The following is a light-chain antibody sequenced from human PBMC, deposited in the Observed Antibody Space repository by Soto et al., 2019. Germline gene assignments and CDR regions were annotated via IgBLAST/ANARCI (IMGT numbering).Light chain of an antibody. Sequence: QAVVTQEPSLTVSPGGTVTLTCASSTGAVTSGHYPNWFQQKPGQAPRALIYGTNNKHYWTPARFSGSIIGDKAALTLAGVQSEYEAEYYCLLDCGGAVLFGGGTKVTVL. CDR1: TGAVTSGHY. CDR3: LLDCGGAVL. V-gene: IGLV7-43*01. CDR2: GTN. J-gene: IGLJ2*01.